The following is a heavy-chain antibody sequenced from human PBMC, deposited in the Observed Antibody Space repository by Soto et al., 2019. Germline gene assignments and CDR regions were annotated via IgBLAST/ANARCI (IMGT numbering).Heavy chain of an antibody. V-gene: IGHV1-46*01. CDR3: ARKMYTRRGSPFDS. CDR2: INPSDGCT. J-gene: IGHJ4*02. CDR1: GYPFTSYY. Sequence: QVQLVQSGAEVKKPGASVKVSCTASGYPFTSYYVHWVRQAPGQGLEWMGFINPSDGCTNYAPKFQGTVTMTRDTSTSTVYKEVSSLRYEETAVYYCARKMYTRRGSPFDSWCQRTLITVPS. D-gene: IGHD3-16*01.